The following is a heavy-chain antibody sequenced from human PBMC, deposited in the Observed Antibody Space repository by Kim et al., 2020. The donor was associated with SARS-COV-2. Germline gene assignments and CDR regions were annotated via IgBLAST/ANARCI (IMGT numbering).Heavy chain of an antibody. Sequence: ADSVKDRFTISRDNSKNTLYLQMSSLRAEDTAVYYCARDVGEVDATAREYWGQGTLVTVSS. V-gene: IGHV3-64*04. J-gene: IGHJ4*02. D-gene: IGHD6-25*01. CDR3: ARDVGEVDATAREY.